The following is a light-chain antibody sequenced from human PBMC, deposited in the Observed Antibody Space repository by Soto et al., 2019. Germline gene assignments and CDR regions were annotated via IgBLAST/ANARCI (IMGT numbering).Light chain of an antibody. CDR2: GAS. J-gene: IGKJ3*01. CDR3: HQYGSSPLFT. V-gene: IGKV3-20*01. Sequence: EIVLTQSPGTLSLSPGERATLSCRASQSVSSSYLAWYQQKPGQAPRLLIYGASNRATGIPDRVSGSGSGTDVTLTINRLEPEGFAVYYCHQYGSSPLFTFGPVTKVYI. CDR1: QSVSSSY.